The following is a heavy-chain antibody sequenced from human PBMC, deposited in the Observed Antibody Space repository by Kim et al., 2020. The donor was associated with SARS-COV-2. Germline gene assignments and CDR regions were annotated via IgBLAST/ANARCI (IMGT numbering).Heavy chain of an antibody. Sequence: ASVKVSCKASGYTFTSYDINWVRQATGQGLEWMGWMNPNSGNTGYVQKFQGRGTMTRNTSISTAYMELSSLRSEDTAVYYCARRRVAANNWFDPWGQGTLVTVSS. CDR3: ARRRVAANNWFDP. CDR2: MNPNSGNT. J-gene: IGHJ5*02. V-gene: IGHV1-8*01. D-gene: IGHD6-19*01. CDR1: GYTFTSYD.